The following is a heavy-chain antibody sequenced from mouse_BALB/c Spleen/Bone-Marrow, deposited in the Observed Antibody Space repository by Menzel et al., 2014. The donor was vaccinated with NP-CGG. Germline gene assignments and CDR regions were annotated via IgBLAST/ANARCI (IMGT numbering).Heavy chain of an antibody. CDR2: IDPYYGGT. CDR1: GYSFTGYN. CDR3: AKSVSLRAMDY. V-gene: IGHV1-39*01. J-gene: IGHJ4*01. Sequence: EVKLMESGPELEKPGASVKISCKASGYSFTGYNMNWVKQSNGKSLEWIGDIDPYYGGTSYNQKFKDKATLTVDKSSSTAYMQLKSLTSEDSAVYYCAKSVSLRAMDYWGQGTSVSVSS. D-gene: IGHD6-2*01.